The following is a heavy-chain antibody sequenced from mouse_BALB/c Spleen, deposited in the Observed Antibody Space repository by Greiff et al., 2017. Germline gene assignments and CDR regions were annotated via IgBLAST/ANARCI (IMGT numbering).Heavy chain of an antibody. Sequence: EVKLMESGPGLVKPSQSLSLTCTVTGYSITSDYAWNWIRQFPGNKLEWMGYISYSGSTSYNPSLKSRISITRDTSKNQFFLQLNSVTTEDTATYYCARETYGNYFDYWGQGTTLTVSS. J-gene: IGHJ2*01. CDR3: ARETYGNYFDY. V-gene: IGHV3-2*02. CDR2: ISYSGST. D-gene: IGHD2-10*02. CDR1: GYSITSDYA.